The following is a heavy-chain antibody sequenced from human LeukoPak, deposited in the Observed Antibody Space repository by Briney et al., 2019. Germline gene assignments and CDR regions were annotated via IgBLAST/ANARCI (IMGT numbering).Heavy chain of an antibody. CDR2: ITSSSRYI. V-gene: IGHV3-21*01. J-gene: IGHJ6*03. Sequence: PSETLSLTCTVSGGSISSSSYYWGWIRQPPGKGLEWVSSITSSSRYIYYADSVKGRFTISRDNAKSSLYLQMNSLRAEDTAVYYCARDPYSGSYGDYYYYYMDVWGKGTTVTVSS. CDR3: ARDPYSGSYGDYYYYYMDV. D-gene: IGHD1-26*01. CDR1: GGSISSSS.